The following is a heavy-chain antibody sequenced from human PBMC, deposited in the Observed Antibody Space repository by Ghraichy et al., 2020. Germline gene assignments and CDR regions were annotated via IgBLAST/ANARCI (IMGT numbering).Heavy chain of an antibody. CDR1: GGSISSGSYY. CDR2: IYTSGST. CDR3: TRGYSYGWADY. V-gene: IGHV4-61*02. D-gene: IGHD5-18*01. J-gene: IGHJ4*02. Sequence: TLSLTCTVSGGSISSGSYYWSWIRQPAGKGLEWIGRIYTSGSTNYNPSLKSRVTISVDTSKNQFSLKLSAVTAADTAVYYCTRGYSYGWADYWGQGTLVTVSS.